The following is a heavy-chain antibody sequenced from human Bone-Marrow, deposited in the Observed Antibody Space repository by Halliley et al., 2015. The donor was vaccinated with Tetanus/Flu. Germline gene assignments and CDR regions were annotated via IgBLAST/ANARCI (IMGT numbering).Heavy chain of an antibody. Sequence: LRLSCSISGGSISGDYSWSWIRQPPGKGLEWIGYIYHTGNSYYNPSLTSRLTISIDRSKNQISLKLTSATAADTAVYYCARGTLLDAFDVWGPGTRVTVSS. V-gene: IGHV4-30-2*01. CDR1: GGSISGDYS. J-gene: IGHJ3*01. CDR3: ARGTLLDAFDV. CDR2: IYHTGNS.